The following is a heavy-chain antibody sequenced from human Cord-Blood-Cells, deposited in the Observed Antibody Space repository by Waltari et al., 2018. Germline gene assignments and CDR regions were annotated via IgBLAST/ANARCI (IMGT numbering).Heavy chain of an antibody. V-gene: IGHV1-69*09. CDR3: PRGSRVIAAAGIVHDFDY. Sequence: QVQLVQSGAEVKKPGSSVKVTCKATGRTFSSYAISWFRQAPGQGLEWMGSNIPILGIANYAQKSEGRVTITADKSTNTAYIELSSLRSGDSAVYYCPRGSRVIAAAGIVHDFDYWGQGTLVTVSS. CDR1: GRTFSSYA. CDR2: NIPILGIA. J-gene: IGHJ4*02. D-gene: IGHD6-13*01.